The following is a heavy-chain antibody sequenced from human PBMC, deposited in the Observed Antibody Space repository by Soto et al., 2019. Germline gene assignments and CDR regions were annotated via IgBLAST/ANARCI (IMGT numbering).Heavy chain of an antibody. V-gene: IGHV1-18*01. D-gene: IGHD3-3*01. CDR2: ISAYDGKT. CDR1: GYTLSTYG. Sequence: ASVKVSCKSSGYTLSTYGIAWVRQAPGQGLELMGWISAYDGKTTYAEKFQGRVTMTTDASTSTAYMELRSLRSDDTAVYYCARDPHEYWTSYWFDPWGQGTLVTVSS. CDR3: ARDPHEYWTSYWFDP. J-gene: IGHJ5*02.